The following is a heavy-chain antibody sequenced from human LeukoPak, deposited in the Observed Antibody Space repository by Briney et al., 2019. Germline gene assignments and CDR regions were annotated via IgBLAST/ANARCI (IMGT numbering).Heavy chain of an antibody. Sequence: ASVKVSCDASDYTFTSYGISWVRQAPGQGLEWMGWISAYNGNTNYAQKLQGRVTMTTDTSTSTAYMELRSLRSDDTAVYYCARVKDMYYFDYWGQGTLVTVSS. CDR3: ARVKDMYYFDY. V-gene: IGHV1-18*01. CDR1: DYTFTSYG. CDR2: ISAYNGNT. J-gene: IGHJ4*02.